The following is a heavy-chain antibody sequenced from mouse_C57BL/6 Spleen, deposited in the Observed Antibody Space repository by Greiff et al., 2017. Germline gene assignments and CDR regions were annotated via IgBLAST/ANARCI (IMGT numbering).Heavy chain of an antibody. V-gene: IGHV1-26*01. J-gene: IGHJ3*01. Sequence: EVQLQQSGPELVKPGASVKISCKASGYTFTDYYMNWVKQSHGKSLEWIGDINPNNGGTSYNQKFKGKATLTVDKSSSTAYIELRSLTSEDSAVYYCARPRKLTGMFAYWGQGTLVTVSA. CDR3: ARPRKLTGMFAY. CDR1: GYTFTDYY. CDR2: INPNNGGT. D-gene: IGHD4-1*01.